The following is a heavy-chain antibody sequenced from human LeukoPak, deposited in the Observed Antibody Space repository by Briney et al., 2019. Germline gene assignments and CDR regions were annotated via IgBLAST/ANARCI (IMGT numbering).Heavy chain of an antibody. Sequence: SETLSLTCAVYGGSFSGYYWSWIRQPPGKGLEWIGEINHSGSTNYNPSLKSRVTISVDTSENQFSLKLSSVTAADTAVYYCARGGNYARGIKFDYWGQGTLVTVSS. CDR1: GGSFSGYY. V-gene: IGHV4-34*01. D-gene: IGHD1-7*01. CDR3: ARGGNYARGIKFDY. J-gene: IGHJ4*02. CDR2: INHSGST.